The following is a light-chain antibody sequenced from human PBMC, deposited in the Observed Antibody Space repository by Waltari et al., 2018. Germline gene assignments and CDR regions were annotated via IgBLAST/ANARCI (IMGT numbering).Light chain of an antibody. J-gene: IGKJ2*01. CDR2: KVS. CDR1: QSLVHSDGNTY. V-gene: IGKV2-30*02. Sequence: VVMTQSPLSLPGTLGQPASISCRSSQSLVHSDGNTYLGWFQQRPGQSPRRLIYKVSNRDSGVPDRFSGSGSGTDFTLKISRVEAEDVGLYYCMQVTHWPHTFGQGSKLEIK. CDR3: MQVTHWPHT.